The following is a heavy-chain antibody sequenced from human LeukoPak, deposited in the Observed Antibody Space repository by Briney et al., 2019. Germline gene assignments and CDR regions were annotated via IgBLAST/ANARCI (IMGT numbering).Heavy chain of an antibody. J-gene: IGHJ4*02. D-gene: IGHD6-13*01. V-gene: IGHV1-3*01. Sequence: ASVKVSCKASGYTFTSYAMHWVRQAPGQRLEWMGWINAGNGNTKYSQKFQGRVTITRETSGSTAYMELSRLRSEDTAVYYCARDDEAAAGDYWGQGTLVTVSS. CDR1: GYTFTSYA. CDR2: INAGNGNT. CDR3: ARDDEAAAGDY.